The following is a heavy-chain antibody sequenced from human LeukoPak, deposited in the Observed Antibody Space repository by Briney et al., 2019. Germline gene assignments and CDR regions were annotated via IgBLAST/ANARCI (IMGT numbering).Heavy chain of an antibody. V-gene: IGHV3-23*01. Sequence: GGSLRLSCAASGFTFSSYARSWVRQAPGKGLEWVSAISGNGGSTYYADSVKGRFTISRDNSKNTLYLQMNSLRAEDTAVYYCAKDCISTRCNYHGGQGTLVTVSS. D-gene: IGHD2-2*01. CDR2: ISGNGGST. CDR3: AKDCISTRCNYH. J-gene: IGHJ4*02. CDR1: GFTFSSYA.